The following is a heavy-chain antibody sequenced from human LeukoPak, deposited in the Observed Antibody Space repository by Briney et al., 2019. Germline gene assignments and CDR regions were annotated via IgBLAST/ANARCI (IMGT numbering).Heavy chain of an antibody. Sequence: GGSLRLSCAASGFTLSTYGMNWVRQAPGKGLEWVAIIWYDGNNKYYADSVKGRFTISRDNSKNTLYLQMNSLRADDTAVYYCARLGVAGYFDYWGQGTLVTVSS. V-gene: IGHV3-33*01. CDR3: ARLGVAGYFDY. J-gene: IGHJ4*02. CDR1: GFTLSTYG. CDR2: IWYDGNNK. D-gene: IGHD3-3*01.